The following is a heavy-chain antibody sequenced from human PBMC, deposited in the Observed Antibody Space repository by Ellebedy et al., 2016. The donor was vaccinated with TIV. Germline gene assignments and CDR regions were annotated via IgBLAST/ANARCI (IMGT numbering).Heavy chain of an antibody. CDR3: AIPYCNQTNCFGWSWFDP. V-gene: IGHV1-3*01. Sequence: AASVKVSCKASGYTFTSYVIHWVRQAPGQGLEWMGWINAGSGNTKYSWRFQGRVTITKDTSASTAYMELSSLRSEDTAVYYCAIPYCNQTNCFGWSWFDPWGQGTLVTVSS. D-gene: IGHD2/OR15-2a*01. CDR1: GYTFTSYV. CDR2: INAGSGNT. J-gene: IGHJ5*02.